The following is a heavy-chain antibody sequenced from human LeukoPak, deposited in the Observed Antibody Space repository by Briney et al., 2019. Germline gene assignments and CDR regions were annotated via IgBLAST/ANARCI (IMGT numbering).Heavy chain of an antibody. Sequence: GASVKVSCKPSGCTFSSYAISWVRLAPGPGLECMRGMIPIFGTANYAQKFQGRVSITTDESTSTAYMELSSLRSEDTAVYYCASNQLLPGDYYYYMDVWRKGPTVTVSS. V-gene: IGHV1-69*05. J-gene: IGHJ6*03. D-gene: IGHD2-2*01. CDR2: MIPIFGTA. CDR1: GCTFSSYA. CDR3: ASNQLLPGDYYYYMDV.